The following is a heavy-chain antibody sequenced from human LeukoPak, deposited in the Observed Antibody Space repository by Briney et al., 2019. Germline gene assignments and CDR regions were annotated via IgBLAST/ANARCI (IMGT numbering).Heavy chain of an antibody. J-gene: IGHJ4*02. Sequence: GGSLRLSCAASGFTFSRYWMTWVRQAPGKGLEWVGNVKQEGSEKYYVDSVKGRFTISRDNVKNSLYLQMNSLRAEDTAVYYCARYGSIAAAGTFDYWGQGTLVTVSS. CDR2: VKQEGSEK. CDR3: ARYGSIAAAGTFDY. CDR1: GFTFSRYW. D-gene: IGHD6-13*01. V-gene: IGHV3-7*04.